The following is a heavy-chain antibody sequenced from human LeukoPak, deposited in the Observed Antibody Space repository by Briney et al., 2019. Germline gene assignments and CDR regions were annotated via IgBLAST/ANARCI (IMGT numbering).Heavy chain of an antibody. V-gene: IGHV3-30*04. J-gene: IGHJ3*02. CDR2: ISYDSSNK. Sequence: GGSLILSCAASGFTFTSYAMHWVRQAPGKGLEWLSVISYDSSNKYYADSVRGRFTISRDNSKNTLYLQMNSLRAEDTAVYTCARAYCSTTACHAFDIWGQGTVVAVSS. CDR1: GFTFTSYA. D-gene: IGHD2-2*01. CDR3: ARAYCSTTACHAFDI.